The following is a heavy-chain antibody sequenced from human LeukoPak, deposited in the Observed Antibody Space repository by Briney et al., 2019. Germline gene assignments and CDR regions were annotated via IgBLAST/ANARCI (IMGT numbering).Heavy chain of an antibody. V-gene: IGHV3-21*01. D-gene: IGHD1-1*01. CDR2: ISSSSSYI. CDR3: ARCTTGKTFGSLREIKKSREIDY. Sequence: PGGSLRLSCAASGFTFSTYGMNWVRQAPGKGLEWVSSISSSSSYINYADSVRGRFTISRDNAKNSLFLQMDSLRGEDTAVYYCARCTTGKTFGSLREIKKSREIDYWGQGTLVTVSS. J-gene: IGHJ4*02. CDR1: GFTFSTYG.